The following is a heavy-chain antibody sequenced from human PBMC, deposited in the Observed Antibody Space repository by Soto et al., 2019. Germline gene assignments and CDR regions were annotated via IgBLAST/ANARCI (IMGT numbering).Heavy chain of an antibody. CDR3: ARSGYSYGPNPLLY. CDR2: VYYSGST. J-gene: IGHJ4*02. CDR1: GGSISSGGYY. V-gene: IGHV4-31*01. D-gene: IGHD5-18*01. Sequence: QVQLQESGPGLVKPSQTLSLTCTVSGGSISSGGYYWSWLRQHPGKGLEWMGYVYYSGSTYYNPSFKGQVTISVDTSKNKFSLKLSSVTAADTAVYYCARSGYSYGPNPLLYWGQGTLVTVSS.